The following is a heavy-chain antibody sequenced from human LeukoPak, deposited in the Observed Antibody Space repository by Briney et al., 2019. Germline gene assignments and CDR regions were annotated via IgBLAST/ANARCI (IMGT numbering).Heavy chain of an antibody. V-gene: IGHV4-30-2*01. Sequence: PSETLSLTCAVSGDSISSGGYSWSWIRQPPGKGLEWIGYIYHGGSAYYSPSLKSRANISVDKSKNQFSLKLSSVTAADTAVYYCARYFSEGQFKWFDPWGQGTLVTVSS. CDR2: IYHGGSA. CDR3: ARYFSEGQFKWFDP. D-gene: IGHD2/OR15-2a*01. CDR1: GDSISSGGYS. J-gene: IGHJ5*02.